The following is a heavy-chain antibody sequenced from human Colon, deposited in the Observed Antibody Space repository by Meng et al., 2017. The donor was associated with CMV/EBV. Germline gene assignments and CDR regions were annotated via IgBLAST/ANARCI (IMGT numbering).Heavy chain of an antibody. CDR1: GKKIKKYG. CDR2: ISGEKGKK. J-gene: IGHJ1*01. CDR3: ARAKSAHYCCLGT. V-gene: IGHV1-18*01. D-gene: IGHD2/OR15-2a*01. Sequence: KAYGKKIKKYGNSRGRQAKGKGDERMGWISGEKGKKKKEQKIKSRVTMNTDTSTSTEYLELGSLRSDDTDIYYCARAKSAHYCCLGTWGQGTLVTVSS.